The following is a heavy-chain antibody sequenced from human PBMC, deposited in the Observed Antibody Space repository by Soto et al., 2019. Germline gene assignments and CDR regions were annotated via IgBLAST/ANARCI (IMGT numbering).Heavy chain of an antibody. V-gene: IGHV2-5*02. CDR2: IYWDDDR. Sequence: QITLKESGPTLVKPTQTLTLTCTFSGFSLSTGGMAVGWIRQPPGKALEWLALIYWDDDRRYRPSLRSRLTVTKDTSKNQVVLTLTDMDPVDTATYYCVHSRCGGDCLRSYSSHYSYGVDVWGQGTTVTVSS. D-gene: IGHD2-21*02. CDR3: VHSRCGGDCLRSYSSHYSYGVDV. J-gene: IGHJ6*02. CDR1: GFSLSTGGMA.